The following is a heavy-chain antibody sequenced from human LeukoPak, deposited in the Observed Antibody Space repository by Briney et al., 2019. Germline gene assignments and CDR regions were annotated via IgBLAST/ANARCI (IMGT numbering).Heavy chain of an antibody. D-gene: IGHD3-16*01. CDR1: GGSISSYY. Sequence: PSETLSLTCTVSGGSISSYYWSWIRQPPGKGLEWIGYIYYSGSTNYNPSLKSRVTISVDTSKNQFSLKLSSVTAADTAVYYCARAKYYDYVWGSYSSWFDPWGQGTLVTVSS. J-gene: IGHJ5*02. CDR2: IYYSGST. CDR3: ARAKYYDYVWGSYSSWFDP. V-gene: IGHV4-59*01.